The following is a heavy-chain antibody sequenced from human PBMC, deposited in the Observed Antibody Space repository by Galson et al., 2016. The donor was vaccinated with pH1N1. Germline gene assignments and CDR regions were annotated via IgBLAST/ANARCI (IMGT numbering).Heavy chain of an antibody. CDR3: GFLGYCSSHTCETGMNV. V-gene: IGHV1-2*02. CDR1: GNTFNGYH. Sequence: SVKVSCKASGNTFNGYHVHWVRQAPGQGLEWLGEINPITGGTNLAPKFQVRVTLTRDMSTSTVYMDLSRMRTDDTAIYYSGFLGYCSSHTCETGMNVWGQGTTGTVSS. CDR2: INPITGGT. J-gene: IGHJ6*02. D-gene: IGHD2-2*03.